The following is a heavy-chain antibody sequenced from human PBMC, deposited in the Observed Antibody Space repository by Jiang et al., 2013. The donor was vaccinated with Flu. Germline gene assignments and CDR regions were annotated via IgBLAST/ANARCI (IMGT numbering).Heavy chain of an antibody. CDR3: ARDQEGRLDY. CDR1: GGSISSYY. V-gene: IGHV4-59*01. J-gene: IGHJ4*02. D-gene: IGHD3-10*01. CDR2: IYYSGST. Sequence: LLKPSETLSLTCTVSGGSISSYYWSWIRQPPGKGLEWIGYIYYSGSTNYNPSLKSRVTISVDTSKNQFSLKLSSVTAADTAVYYCARDQEGRLDYWGQGTLVTVSS.